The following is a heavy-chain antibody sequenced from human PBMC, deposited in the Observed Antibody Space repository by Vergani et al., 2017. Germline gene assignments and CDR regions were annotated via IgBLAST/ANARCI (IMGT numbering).Heavy chain of an antibody. D-gene: IGHD3-22*01. CDR1: GITFWKFG. CDR2: ISGSGGST. J-gene: IGHJ6*03. Sequence: EVDLVESGGGLAQPGGSLRLSCEASGITFWKFGMHWVRQGPGKGLEWVSGISGSGGSTYYADSVKGRFTISRDNSKNTLYLQMNSLRAEDTAVYYCANPYYYDSSGYYYYMDVWGKGTTVTVSS. CDR3: ANPYYYDSSGYYYYMDV. V-gene: IGHV3-23*04.